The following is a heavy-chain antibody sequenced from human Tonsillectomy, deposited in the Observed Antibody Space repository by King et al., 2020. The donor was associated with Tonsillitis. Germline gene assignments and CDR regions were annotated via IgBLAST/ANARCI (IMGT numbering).Heavy chain of an antibody. CDR3: AREGLVGAFYYFDY. V-gene: IGHV4-34*01. CDR1: GGSFSSYY. Sequence: VQLQQWGAGLLKPSETLSLTCAVYGGSFSSYYWSWIRQPPGKGLEWIGEINHSGSTNYNPSLKSRVTISIDTSMHQISLTLSSVTAADTAVYYCAREGLVGAFYYFDYWGQGTLVTVSS. CDR2: INHSGST. J-gene: IGHJ4*02. D-gene: IGHD1-26*01.